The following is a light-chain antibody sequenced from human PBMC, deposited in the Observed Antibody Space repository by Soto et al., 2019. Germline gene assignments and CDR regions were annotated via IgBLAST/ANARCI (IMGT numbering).Light chain of an antibody. CDR2: DVS. CDR1: SSDVGGYNY. CDR3: SSYTSSSTLV. V-gene: IGLV2-14*03. J-gene: IGLJ2*01. Sequence: QSVLTQPASVSVSPGQSITISCTGTSSDVGGYNYVSWYQHHPGKAPKLMIYDVSNRPSGVSNRFSGSKSGNTASLTISGLQAEDAADYYCSSYTSSSTLVFGGGTQLTGL.